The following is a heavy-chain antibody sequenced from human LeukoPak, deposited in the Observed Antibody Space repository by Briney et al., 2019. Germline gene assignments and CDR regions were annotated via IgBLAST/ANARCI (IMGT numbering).Heavy chain of an antibody. CDR3: ARSDILTGYSYFDY. D-gene: IGHD3-9*01. V-gene: IGHV3-30*02. CDR2: IRYDGSNK. Sequence: GGSLRLSCAASGFTFSSYGMHWVRQAPGKGLEWAAFIRYDGSNKYYADSVKGRFTISRDNSKNTLYLQMNSLRAEDTAVYYCARSDILTGYSYFDYWGQGTLVTVSS. CDR1: GFTFSSYG. J-gene: IGHJ4*02.